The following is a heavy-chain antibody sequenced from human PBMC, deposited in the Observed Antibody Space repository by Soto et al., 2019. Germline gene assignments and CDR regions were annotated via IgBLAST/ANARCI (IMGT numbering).Heavy chain of an antibody. V-gene: IGHV5-51*01. CDR1: GYSFTSYW. Sequence: GESLKISCKGSGYSFTSYWIGWVRQMPGKGLEWMGIIYPGDSDTRYSPSFQGQVTISADKSISTAYLQWSSLKASDTAMYYCATISPYCSGGSCYYRYWGQGTLVTVSS. CDR2: IYPGDSDT. J-gene: IGHJ4*02. D-gene: IGHD2-15*01. CDR3: ATISPYCSGGSCYYRY.